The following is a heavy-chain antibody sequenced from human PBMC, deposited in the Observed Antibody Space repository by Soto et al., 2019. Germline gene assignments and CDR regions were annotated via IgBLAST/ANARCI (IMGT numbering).Heavy chain of an antibody. J-gene: IGHJ4*02. V-gene: IGHV1-2*04. CDR2: INPNSGGT. CDR1: GYTFTGYY. CDR3: AGASNLYLWLQAYYELDY. Sequence: ASVKVSCKASGYTFTGYYMHWVRQAPGQGLEWMGWINPNSGGTNYAQKFQGWVTMTRDTSISTAYMELSRLRSDDTAVYYCAGASNLYLWLQAYYELDYWGQGTLVTVSS. D-gene: IGHD2-2*02.